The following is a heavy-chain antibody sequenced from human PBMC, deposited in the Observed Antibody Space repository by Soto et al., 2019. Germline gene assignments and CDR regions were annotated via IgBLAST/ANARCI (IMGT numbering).Heavy chain of an antibody. Sequence: QVQLVESVGGVVQPGRSLRLSCAASGFTFSSYGMHWVRQAPGKGLEWVAVIWYDGSNKYYADSVKGRFTISRDNSKNTLDLQMNSLRAEDTAVYYCAIDDSHYYYYYVMDVWGRGTTVTVSS. CDR3: AIDDSHYYYYYVMDV. CDR1: GFTFSSYG. D-gene: IGHD2-21*01. J-gene: IGHJ6*02. CDR2: IWYDGSNK. V-gene: IGHV3-33*01.